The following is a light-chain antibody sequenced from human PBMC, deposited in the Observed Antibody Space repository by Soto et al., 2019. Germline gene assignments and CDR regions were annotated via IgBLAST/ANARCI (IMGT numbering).Light chain of an antibody. CDR2: EGI. V-gene: IGLV2-23*01. Sequence: QSVLTQPASVSGSPGQSITISCTGASSTVGGINVVSWYQQHPGKAPKVIIYEGIKRPSGVSNRFSGSNSGSTASLTISGLQAEDEADYYCCSYVGATTYVFGTGTKVTVL. J-gene: IGLJ1*01. CDR1: SSTVGGINV. CDR3: CSYVGATTYV.